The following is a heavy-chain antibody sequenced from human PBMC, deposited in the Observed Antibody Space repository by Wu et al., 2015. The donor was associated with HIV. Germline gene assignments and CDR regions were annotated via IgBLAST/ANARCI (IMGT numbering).Heavy chain of an antibody. V-gene: IGHV1-69*14. CDR1: GDTFNKYA. J-gene: IGHJ6*02. D-gene: IGHD4-23*01. Sequence: QVQLVQSGAGVRKPGSSVMVSCKASGDTFNKYAINWVRQAPGQGLEWMGGIVPVYNIPNYAEKFQDRVTITADRSTSTAYMELSSLRSADTAIYYCAVVRWELAEGRNYYAMDVWGRGTTVTVSS. CDR2: IVPVYNIP. CDR3: AVVRWELAEGRNYYAMDV.